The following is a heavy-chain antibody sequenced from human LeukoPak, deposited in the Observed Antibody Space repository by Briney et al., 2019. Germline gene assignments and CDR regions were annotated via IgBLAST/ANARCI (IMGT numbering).Heavy chain of an antibody. V-gene: IGHV4-59*01. J-gene: IGHJ3*02. CDR1: GGSISSYY. CDR2: IYYSGST. Sequence: SETLSLTCTVSGGSISSYYWSWIRQPPGKGLEWIGYIYYSGSTNYNPSLKSRVTISVDTSKNQFSLKLSYVTAADTAVYYCARVRGRNAFDIWGQGTMVTVSS. CDR3: ARVRGRNAFDI.